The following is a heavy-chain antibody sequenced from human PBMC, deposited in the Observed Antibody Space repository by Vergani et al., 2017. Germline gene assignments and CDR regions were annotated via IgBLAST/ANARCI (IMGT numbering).Heavy chain of an antibody. CDR3: ARDFLYNWNDSVSGY. V-gene: IGHV3-21*01. J-gene: IGHJ4*02. D-gene: IGHD1-1*01. CDR2: ISGNNDDV. Sequence: EVQMVESGGGLVKPGGSLRLSCVASGFTFSHYSMNWVRQAPGKGLEWVSSISGNNDDVYYADSVKGRFTISRDNAKNSLYLDMSSLRAEDTAVYYCARDFLYNWNDSVSGYWGQGTLVTVPS. CDR1: GFTFSHYS.